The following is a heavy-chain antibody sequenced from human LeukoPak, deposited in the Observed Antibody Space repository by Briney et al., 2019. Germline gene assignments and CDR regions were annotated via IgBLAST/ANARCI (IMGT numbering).Heavy chain of an antibody. V-gene: IGHV1-2*02. CDR1: GYTFTGYY. J-gene: IGHJ4*02. D-gene: IGHD1-26*01. CDR3: ARLSGSFYFDY. CDR2: INPNSGGT. Sequence: ASVKVSCKASGYTFTGYYMHWVRLAPGQGLEWMGWINPNSGGTDYAQKFQGRVTMTRDTSISTAYMELSRLRSDDTAVYYCARLSGSFYFDYWGQGTLVTVSS.